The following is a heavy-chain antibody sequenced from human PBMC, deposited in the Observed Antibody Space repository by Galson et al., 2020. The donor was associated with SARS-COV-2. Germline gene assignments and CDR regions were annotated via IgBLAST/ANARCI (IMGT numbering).Heavy chain of an antibody. CDR1: RDTFKSYP. CDR3: ARESGINIHLGLTRGVGYFDP. D-gene: IGHD1-26*01. CDR2: IIPVFGTT. J-gene: IGHJ5*02. Sequence: SVKVSCKTSRDTFKSYPISWVRQAPGQGLEWMAEIIPVFGTTNYAERFQGRLTITANKSTTTAYMELSNLRSDDTAVYYCARESGINIHLGLTRGVGYFDPWGQGTLVTFSS. V-gene: IGHV1-69*06.